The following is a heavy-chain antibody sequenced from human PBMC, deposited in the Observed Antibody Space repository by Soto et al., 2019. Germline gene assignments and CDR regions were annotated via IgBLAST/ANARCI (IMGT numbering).Heavy chain of an antibody. V-gene: IGHV3-11*01. D-gene: IGHD3-10*01. CDR1: GFTFTDYY. CDR3: ARVLVFYGVFDP. J-gene: IGHJ5*02. CDR2: ISSSGSTI. Sequence: QVQLVESGGGLVKPGGSLRPSCADSGFTFTDYYMSWIRQAPRKGLDWVSYISSSGSTIYYADSVKGRFTISRDNAENSLYQQMNSLRAEDTAVYYYARVLVFYGVFDPWGQGALVTGSS.